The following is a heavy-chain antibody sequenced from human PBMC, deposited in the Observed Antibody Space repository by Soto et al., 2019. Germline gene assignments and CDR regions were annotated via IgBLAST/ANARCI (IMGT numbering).Heavy chain of an antibody. D-gene: IGHD3-22*01. CDR1: GGSISIYY. CDR2: VFYSGST. J-gene: IGHJ4*02. V-gene: IGHV4-59*01. CDR3: ARSYYYESSGYYSNDY. Sequence: SGTLSLTCTVSGGSISIYYWSWIRQPPGKGLEWIGYVFYSGSTNYNPSLKSRVTISVDTSRNQFSLKLSSVTAADTAVYYCARSYYYESSGYYSNDYWGQGTLVTVSS.